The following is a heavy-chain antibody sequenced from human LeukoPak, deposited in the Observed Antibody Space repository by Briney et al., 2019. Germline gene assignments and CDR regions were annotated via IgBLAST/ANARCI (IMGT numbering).Heavy chain of an antibody. CDR3: ARFGDTAMVTSV. J-gene: IGHJ4*02. CDR1: GGSISSYY. CDR2: IYTSGST. Sequence: PSETLSLTCTVSGGSISSYYWSWIRQPAGKGLEWIGRIYTSGSTNYNPSLKSRVTTSVDTSKYQFSLKLSSVTAADTAVYYCARFGDTAMVTSVWGQGTLVTVSS. V-gene: IGHV4-4*07. D-gene: IGHD5-18*01.